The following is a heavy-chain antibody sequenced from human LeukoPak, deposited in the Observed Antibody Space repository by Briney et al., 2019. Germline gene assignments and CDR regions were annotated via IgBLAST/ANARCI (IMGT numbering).Heavy chain of an antibody. D-gene: IGHD5/OR15-5a*01. CDR1: GYTLTELS. Sequence: ASVKVSCKVSGYTLTELSMHWVRQAPGKGLEWMGGFDPEDGETFYAQKFQGRVTMTRDTSTSTVYMELSSLRSEDTAVYYCARGDHVRIYAESSFDIWGQGTMVTVSS. J-gene: IGHJ3*02. CDR2: FDPEDGET. V-gene: IGHV1-24*01. CDR3: ARGDHVRIYAESSFDI.